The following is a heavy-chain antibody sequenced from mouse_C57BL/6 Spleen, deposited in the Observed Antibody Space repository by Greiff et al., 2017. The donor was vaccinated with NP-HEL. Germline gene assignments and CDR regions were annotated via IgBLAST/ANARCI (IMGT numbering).Heavy chain of an antibody. CDR3: AKNWGTTVVGAMDY. CDR2: IWRGGST. CDR1: GFSLTSYG. J-gene: IGHJ4*01. Sequence: VQLQQSGPGLVQPSQSLSITCTVSGFSLTSYGVHWVRQSPGKGLEWLGVIWRGGSTDYNAAFMSRLSITKDNSKSQVFFKMNSLQADDTAIYYCAKNWGTTVVGAMDYWGQGTSVTVSS. D-gene: IGHD1-1*01. V-gene: IGHV2-5*01.